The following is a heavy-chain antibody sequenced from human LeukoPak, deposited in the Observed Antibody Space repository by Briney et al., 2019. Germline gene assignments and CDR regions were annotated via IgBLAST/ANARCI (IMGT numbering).Heavy chain of an antibody. CDR3: ARDPRFLEWSPRANYYYYGMDV. CDR1: GYTFTGYY. D-gene: IGHD3-3*01. J-gene: IGHJ6*02. CDR2: INPNSGGT. Sequence: SVKVSCKASGYTFTGYYIHWVRQAPGQGLEWMGWINPNSGGTNYAQKLQGRVTMTTDTSTSTAYMELRSLRSDDTAVYYCARDPRFLEWSPRANYYYYGMDVWGQGTTVTVSS. V-gene: IGHV1-2*02.